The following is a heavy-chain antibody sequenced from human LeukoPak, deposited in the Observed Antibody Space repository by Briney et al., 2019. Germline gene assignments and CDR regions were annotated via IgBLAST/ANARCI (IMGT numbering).Heavy chain of an antibody. CDR3: ARDRFHYYDSSGYPRWFDP. V-gene: IGHV1-18*04. CDR2: ISAYNGNT. J-gene: IGHJ5*02. Sequence: GASVQVSCQASGYTFIGYYIHWVRQAPGQGLEWMGWISAYNGNTNYAQKLQGRVTMTTDTSTSTAYMELRSLRSDDTAVYYCARDRFHYYDSSGYPRWFDPWGQGTLVTVSS. D-gene: IGHD3-22*01. CDR1: GYTFIGYY.